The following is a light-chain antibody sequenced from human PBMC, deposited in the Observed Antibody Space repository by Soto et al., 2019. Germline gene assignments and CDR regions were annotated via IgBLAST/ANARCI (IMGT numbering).Light chain of an antibody. CDR2: DAS. Sequence: EIVLTQSPATLSLSPGEIATLSFRASQSVSSGYLAWYQHKPGQTPRLLIYDASSRATGVPDRFSGSGSGTDFTLTISRLEPEDFAVYYCQQYGSSPPITFGQGTRLEIK. CDR1: QSVSSGY. J-gene: IGKJ5*01. V-gene: IGKV3-20*01. CDR3: QQYGSSPPIT.